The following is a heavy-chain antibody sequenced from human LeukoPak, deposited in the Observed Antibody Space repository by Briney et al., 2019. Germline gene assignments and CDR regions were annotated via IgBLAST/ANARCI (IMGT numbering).Heavy chain of an antibody. J-gene: IGHJ3*01. CDR1: GFTFSKYG. CDR3: AKDRGGGSQLGDAFDV. V-gene: IGHV3-23*01. CDR2: ISGSGGTT. Sequence: GGSLRLSCAASGFTFSKYGMSWVRQAPGKGLEWVSVISGSGGTTYYADSVKGRFIISRDNAKNSLYLQMNSLRAEDTALYFCAKDRGGGSQLGDAFDVWGQGTMVSVSS. D-gene: IGHD2-15*01.